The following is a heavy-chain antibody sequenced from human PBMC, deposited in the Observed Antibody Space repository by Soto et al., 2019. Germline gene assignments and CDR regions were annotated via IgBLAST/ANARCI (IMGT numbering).Heavy chain of an antibody. J-gene: IGHJ4*02. V-gene: IGHV4-31*03. D-gene: IGHD2-8*01. CDR1: AGSISGGGYY. CDR2: IYYSGST. CDR3: ASGALGYCTNGVCYPFYYFDY. Sequence: TLSLACTVSAGSISGGGYYWSWVRQQPGKGLEWIGYIYYSGSTYYNPSLKSRVTISVDTSKNQFSLKLSSVTAADTAVYYCASGALGYCTNGVCYPFYYFDYWGQGTLVTVSS.